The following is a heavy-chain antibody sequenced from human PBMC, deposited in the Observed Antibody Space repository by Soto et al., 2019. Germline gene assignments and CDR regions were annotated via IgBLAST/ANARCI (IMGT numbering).Heavy chain of an antibody. Sequence: EVQLVESGGGLVKPGGSLRLSCAASGFTFSSYSMNWVRQAPGKGLEWVSSISSSSSYIYYADSVKGRFTISRDNAKNSLYLQMNSLRAEDTAVYYCARDLRAPLEWLVAFDYWGQGTLGTVSS. CDR1: GFTFSSYS. CDR2: ISSSSSYI. J-gene: IGHJ4*02. V-gene: IGHV3-21*01. D-gene: IGHD6-19*01. CDR3: ARDLRAPLEWLVAFDY.